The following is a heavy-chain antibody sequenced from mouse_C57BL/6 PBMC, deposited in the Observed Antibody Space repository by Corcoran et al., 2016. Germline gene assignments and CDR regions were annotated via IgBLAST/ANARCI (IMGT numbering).Heavy chain of an antibody. Sequence: EVQLQQSGPELVKPGASVKIPCKASGYTFTDYNMDWVKQSHGKSLEWIGDINPNNGGTSYNQKFKGKATLTVDKSSSTAYMELRSLTSEDSAVYYCAGGSSYSFAYWGQGTLVTVSA. CDR3: AGGSSYSFAY. CDR2: INPNNGGT. D-gene: IGHD1-1*01. V-gene: IGHV1-18*01. CDR1: GYTFTDYN. J-gene: IGHJ3*01.